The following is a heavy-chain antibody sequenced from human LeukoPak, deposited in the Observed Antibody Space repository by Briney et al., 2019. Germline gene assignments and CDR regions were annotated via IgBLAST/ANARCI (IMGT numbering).Heavy chain of an antibody. CDR1: GITVSSNY. V-gene: IGHV3-53*01. CDR3: ARDSLMVYAFDI. Sequence: GGSLRLSCAASGITVSSNYMSWVRQAPGKGLEWVSVIYSGGSTYYADSVKGRFTISRDNSKNTLYLQMNSLRAEDTAVYYCARDSLMVYAFDIWGQGTMVTVSP. D-gene: IGHD3-10*01. CDR2: IYSGGST. J-gene: IGHJ3*02.